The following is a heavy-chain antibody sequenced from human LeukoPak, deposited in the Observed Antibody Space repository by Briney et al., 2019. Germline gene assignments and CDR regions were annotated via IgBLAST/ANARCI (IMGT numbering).Heavy chain of an antibody. V-gene: IGHV3-23*01. CDR1: GFTFSSYA. J-gene: IGHJ3*02. D-gene: IGHD3-22*01. Sequence: GGSLRLSCAASGFTFSSYAMSWVRQAPGKGLEWVSGISGSGGSTYYADYVKGGFTISRDNSKNTLYLEMSSRRAEDTAVYYCAKDVASVWLSKDDAFDIWGQGTMVTVSS. CDR3: AKDVASVWLSKDDAFDI. CDR2: ISGSGGST.